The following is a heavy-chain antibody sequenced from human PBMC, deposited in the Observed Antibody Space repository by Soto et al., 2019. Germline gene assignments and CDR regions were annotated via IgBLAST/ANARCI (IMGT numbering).Heavy chain of an antibody. V-gene: IGHV3-23*01. D-gene: IGHD2-15*01. CDR3: TRGRIGYCSGGSCPKRKGSTNYYYYYMDV. CDR2: ISGSGGST. Sequence: GGSLRLSCAASGFTFSSYAMSWVRQAPGKGLEWVSAISGSGGSTYYADSVKGRFTISRDNSKNTLYLQMNSLRAEDTAVYYCTRGRIGYCSGGSCPKRKGSTNYYYYYMDVWGKGTTVTVSS. J-gene: IGHJ6*03. CDR1: GFTFSSYA.